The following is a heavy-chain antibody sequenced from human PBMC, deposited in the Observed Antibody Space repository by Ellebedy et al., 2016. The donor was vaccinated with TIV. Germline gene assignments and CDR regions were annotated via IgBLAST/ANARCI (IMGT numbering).Heavy chain of an antibody. V-gene: IGHV3-7*04. CDR2: IKPDGSVT. CDR1: GFTFSKHW. D-gene: IGHD3-10*01. CDR3: TRGYSGSANWFDP. J-gene: IGHJ5*02. Sequence: PGGSLRLSCAASGFTFSKHWMSWVLQIPGKGLEWVANIKPDGSVTYYLDSVKGRFTIYRDNAKNTLYLQMNSLRAEDTAVYCCTRGYSGSANWFDPWGQGTLVTVSS.